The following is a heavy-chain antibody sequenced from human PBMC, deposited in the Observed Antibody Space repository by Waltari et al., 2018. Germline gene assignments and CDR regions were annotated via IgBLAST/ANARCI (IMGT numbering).Heavy chain of an antibody. Sequence: QLQLQESGPGLVKPSETLSLTCPVSGGSISSSSYYWGWIRQPPGKGLEWIGSIYYSGSTYYNPSLKSRVTISVDTSKNQFSLKLSSVTAADTAVYYCARGVGKYNWFDPWGQGTLVTVSS. CDR2: IYYSGST. D-gene: IGHD1-26*01. V-gene: IGHV4-39*07. J-gene: IGHJ5*02. CDR3: ARGVGKYNWFDP. CDR1: GGSISSSSYY.